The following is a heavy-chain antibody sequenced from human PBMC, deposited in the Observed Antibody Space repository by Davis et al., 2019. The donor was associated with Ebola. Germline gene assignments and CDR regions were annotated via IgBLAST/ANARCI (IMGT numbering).Heavy chain of an antibody. D-gene: IGHD6-6*01. CDR1: GFTFSHFG. CDR2: VSFDGSVT. J-gene: IGHJ4*02. CDR3: AKETNEYSSSSNDF. V-gene: IGHV3-30*18. Sequence: PGGSLRLSCAASGFTFSHFGMHWVRQAPGKGLEWVAVVSFDGSVTHYGDSLRGRFAVSRDNFRNTVSLQMSSLRNEDTGVYYCAKETNEYSSSSNDFWGQRIRVTVSS.